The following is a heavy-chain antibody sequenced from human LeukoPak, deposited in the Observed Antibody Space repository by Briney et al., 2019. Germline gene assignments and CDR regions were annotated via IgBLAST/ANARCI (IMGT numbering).Heavy chain of an antibody. D-gene: IGHD4-11*01. Sequence: PGGSLRLSCAASGFTVSSNSMSWVRQAPGKGLEWVSIIYSGDSTYNADSVKGRFTISRDNSKNTLYLQMNSLRAEDTAVYYCAREGTVRGQGTLVTVSS. V-gene: IGHV3-66*01. CDR1: GFTVSSNS. J-gene: IGHJ4*02. CDR2: IYSGDST. CDR3: AREGTV.